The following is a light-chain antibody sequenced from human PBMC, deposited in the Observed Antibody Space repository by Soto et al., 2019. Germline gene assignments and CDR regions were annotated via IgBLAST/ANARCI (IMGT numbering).Light chain of an antibody. CDR3: QQYGDCPLT. V-gene: IGKV3-15*01. CDR2: ATS. Sequence: EIVVTQSPATLSVSPGERATLSCRASQIVGNNFAWYQQKPGQAPRLLIFATSTRATGVPARFSGSGSGTEFTLTISSLQSEDFAVYYCQQYGDCPLTFGGGAKVE. J-gene: IGKJ4*01. CDR1: QIVGNN.